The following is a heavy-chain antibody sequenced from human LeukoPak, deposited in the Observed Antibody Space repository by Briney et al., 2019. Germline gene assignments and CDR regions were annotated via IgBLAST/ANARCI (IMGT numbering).Heavy chain of an antibody. CDR3: ARDPYSGSYGDSYYYYMEV. V-gene: IGHV3-21*01. CDR1: GFTFSSYN. D-gene: IGHD1-26*01. J-gene: IGHJ6*03. Sequence: GGSLRLSCAASGFTFSSYNMNWVRQAPGKGLEWVSSITSGSSYIYYADSVKGRFTISRDNSKNSLYLQMISLRAEDTAIYYCARDPYSGSYGDSYYYYMEVWGKGTTVTISS. CDR2: ITSGSSYI.